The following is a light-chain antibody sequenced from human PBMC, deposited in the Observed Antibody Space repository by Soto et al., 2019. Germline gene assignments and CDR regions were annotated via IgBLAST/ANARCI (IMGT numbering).Light chain of an antibody. V-gene: IGKV3D-7*01. J-gene: IGKJ1*01. CDR3: QQDYNLPWT. CDR2: GAS. CDR1: QSVSSSY. Sequence: SCRASQSVSSSYLTWYQQKPGQAPRLLIYGASTRATGIPARFSGSGSGTDFTLTISSLQPEDFAVYYCQQDYNLPWTFGQGTKVDIK.